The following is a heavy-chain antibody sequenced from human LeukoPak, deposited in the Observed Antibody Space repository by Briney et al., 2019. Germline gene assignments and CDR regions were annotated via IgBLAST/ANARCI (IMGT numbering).Heavy chain of an antibody. J-gene: IGHJ4*02. Sequence: SETLSLTCTVSGGSVGGYYWSWIRQPPGKGLEWIGYIYYSGSTDYDPSLKSRVTMSIDRSKNQFSLRLNSVTTADTAVYYCARVRRNWNELPTYMDHWGQGTLVTVSS. CDR3: ARVRRNWNELPTYMDH. CDR1: GGSVGGYY. D-gene: IGHD1-1*01. CDR2: IYYSGST. V-gene: IGHV4-59*08.